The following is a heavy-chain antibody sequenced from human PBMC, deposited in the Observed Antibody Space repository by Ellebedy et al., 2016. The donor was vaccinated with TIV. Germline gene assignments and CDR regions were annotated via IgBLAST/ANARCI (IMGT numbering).Heavy chain of an antibody. CDR2: IRGSGGNT. Sequence: PGGSLRLSCAASGLTFSSHAMSWVRQAPGKGLEWVSSIRGSGGNTYYADSVKGRFTISRDNSKDTLYLQVNSLRAEDTAVYYCARDPVGVGPAFDSWGQGTMVTVSS. V-gene: IGHV3-23*01. J-gene: IGHJ3*02. CDR3: ARDPVGVGPAFDS. D-gene: IGHD4-23*01. CDR1: GLTFSSHA.